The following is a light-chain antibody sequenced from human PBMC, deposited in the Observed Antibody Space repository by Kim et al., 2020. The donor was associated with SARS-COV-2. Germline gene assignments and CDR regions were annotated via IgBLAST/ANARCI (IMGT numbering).Light chain of an antibody. V-gene: IGKV3-15*01. Sequence: SPGDRATLFCRASESIGSNCAWYQQRPGQAPRLLIYRTSIRATGVPARFSGSGSGTELTLTIRSLPSEAFAVHYCQQYNDWPPTYSFGQGNKLEI. CDR3: QQYNDWPPTYS. CDR1: ESIGSN. J-gene: IGKJ2*01. CDR2: RTS.